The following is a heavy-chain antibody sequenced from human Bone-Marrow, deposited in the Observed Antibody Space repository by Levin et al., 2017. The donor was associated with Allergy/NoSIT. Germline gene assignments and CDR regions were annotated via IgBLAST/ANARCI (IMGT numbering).Heavy chain of an antibody. J-gene: IGHJ3*01. V-gene: IGHV4-31*03. D-gene: IGHD3-16*01. CDR3: ASGVCEKGAYTFDV. CDR2: IYYTGSA. CDR1: GDSISIGGYY. Sequence: PSETLSLTCSVSGDSISIGGYYWGWIRQHPGRGLEWIVYIYYTGSAYYNPSLMSRASISLDTSKTQFFLRLSSETAADTAMFYCASGVCEKGAYTFDVWGQGTTVTVSS.